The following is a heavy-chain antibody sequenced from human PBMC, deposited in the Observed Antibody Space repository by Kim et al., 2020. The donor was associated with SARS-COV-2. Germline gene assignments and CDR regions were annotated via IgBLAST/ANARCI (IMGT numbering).Heavy chain of an antibody. Sequence: SETLSLTCTVSGGSISSGGYYWSWIRQHPGKGLEWIGYIYYSGSTYYNPSLKSRVTISVDTSKNQFSLKLSSVTAADTAVYYCARAVVVPAAIHHIDYWGQGTLVTVSS. D-gene: IGHD2-2*01. J-gene: IGHJ4*02. CDR3: ARAVVVPAAIHHIDY. CDR2: IYYSGST. V-gene: IGHV4-31*03. CDR1: GGSISSGGYY.